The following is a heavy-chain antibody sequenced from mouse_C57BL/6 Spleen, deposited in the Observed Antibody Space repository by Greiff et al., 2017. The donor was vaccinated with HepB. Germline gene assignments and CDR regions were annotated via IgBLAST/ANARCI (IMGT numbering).Heavy chain of an antibody. D-gene: IGHD1-1*01. CDR1: GYSITNGNHW. Sequence: DVQLQESGPALVKPSQTVSLTCTVTGYSITNGNHWWNWIRQVSGSKLEWIGYISSSGSTDSNPSLKSRISITRDTSKNQLFLHLNSVTTEDIATYYCAREAGYGSSLYYFDYWGQGTTLTVSS. CDR2: ISSSGST. J-gene: IGHJ2*01. V-gene: IGHV3-4*01. CDR3: AREAGYGSSLYYFDY.